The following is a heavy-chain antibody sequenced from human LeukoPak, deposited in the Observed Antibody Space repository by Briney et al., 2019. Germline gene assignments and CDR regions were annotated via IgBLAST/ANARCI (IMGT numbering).Heavy chain of an antibody. D-gene: IGHD5-24*01. CDR1: GFTFSSYE. CDR2: ISSSGSTI. CDR3: AKGRDGYQIDY. V-gene: IGHV3-48*03. Sequence: GGSLRLSCAASGFTFSSYEMNWVRQAPGKGLEWVSYISSSGSTIYYADSVKGRFTISRDNSKNSLYLQMNSLRAEDTALYYCAKGRDGYQIDYWGQGTLVTVSS. J-gene: IGHJ4*02.